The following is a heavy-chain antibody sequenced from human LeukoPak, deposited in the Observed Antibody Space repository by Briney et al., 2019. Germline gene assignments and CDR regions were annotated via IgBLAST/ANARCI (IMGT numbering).Heavy chain of an antibody. CDR2: INHNAEMI. J-gene: IGHJ4*02. Sequence: GGSLRLSCEGSGFPFGSYVMSWVRQAPGKGLEWIAYINHNAEMIFYPDFVKGWFTISRDNPKKSLYLQMNALRYEDTAIYYCARDHDWAFDLWGQGTLVTVSS. V-gene: IGHV3-48*02. CDR3: ARDHDWAFDL. D-gene: IGHD3-9*01. CDR1: GFPFGSYV.